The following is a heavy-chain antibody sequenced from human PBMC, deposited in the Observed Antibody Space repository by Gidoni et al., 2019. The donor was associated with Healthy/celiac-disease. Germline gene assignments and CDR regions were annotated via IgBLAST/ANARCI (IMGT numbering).Heavy chain of an antibody. CDR3: ARAPPTIGYYGMDV. V-gene: IGHV1-2*04. Sequence: QVQLVQSGAEVKKPGASVKYSCKASGYTFTGYDMHCVRQAHGQALEGMGWIKPKSGGTNYAQKFKGWVTMTRNTSISTAYMELSRLRSDDTAVYYCARAPPTIGYYGMDVWGQGTTVTVSS. CDR2: IKPKSGGT. J-gene: IGHJ6*02. D-gene: IGHD3-9*01. CDR1: GYTFTGYD.